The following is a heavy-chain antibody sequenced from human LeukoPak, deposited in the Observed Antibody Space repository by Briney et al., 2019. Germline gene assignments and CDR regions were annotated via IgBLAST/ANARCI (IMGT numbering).Heavy chain of an antibody. D-gene: IGHD4-11*01. V-gene: IGHV4-59*02. CDR2: IYYTGST. CDR1: VGSVISHY. J-gene: IGHJ4*02. Sequence: SETLSLTCTVSVGSVISHYWSWMRQPPGKGLEGRWYIYYTGSTNYNPSLKSRVTISVDTSTNPFSLKLRSVTAAETAVYYCASATVTTFASLYYFAYWGEGTLVTVYS. CDR3: ASATVTTFASLYYFAY.